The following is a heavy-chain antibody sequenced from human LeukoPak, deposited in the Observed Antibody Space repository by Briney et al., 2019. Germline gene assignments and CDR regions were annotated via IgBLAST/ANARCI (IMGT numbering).Heavy chain of an antibody. D-gene: IGHD4-17*01. Sequence: GSVKVSCKVSGYTLTELSMHWVRQAPGKVLEWMGGFDPEDGETIYAQKFQGRVTMTEDTSTDTAYMELSSLRSEDTAVYYCATDRYYGDYVRLDYWGQGTLVTVSS. J-gene: IGHJ4*02. CDR1: GYTLTELS. CDR2: FDPEDGET. V-gene: IGHV1-24*01. CDR3: ATDRYYGDYVRLDY.